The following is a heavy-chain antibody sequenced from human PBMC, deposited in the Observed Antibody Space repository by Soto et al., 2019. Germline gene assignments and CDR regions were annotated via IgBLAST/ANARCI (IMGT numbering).Heavy chain of an antibody. V-gene: IGHV1-69*13. J-gene: IGHJ6*02. Sequence: SVKVSCKASGGTFSSYAISWVRQAPGQGLEWMGGIIPIFGTANYAQKFQGRVTITADESTSTAYMELSSLRSEDTAVYYCARDRTPYSSGWYRLMDVWGQGATVTVSS. CDR2: IIPIFGTA. D-gene: IGHD6-19*01. CDR1: GGTFSSYA. CDR3: ARDRTPYSSGWYRLMDV.